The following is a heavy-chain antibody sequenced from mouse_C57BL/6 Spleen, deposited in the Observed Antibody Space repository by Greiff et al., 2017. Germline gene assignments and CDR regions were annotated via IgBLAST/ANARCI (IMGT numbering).Heavy chain of an antibody. J-gene: IGHJ3*01. CDR3: ERGDDYDGGGPGCAY. D-gene: IGHD2-4*01. CDR2: IDPSDSYS. CDR1: GYTFTSYW. V-gene: IGHV1-69*01. Sequence: VQLQQPGAELVMPGASVKLSCKASGYTFTSYWMHWVKQRPGQGLEWIGEIDPSDSYSTSNQKFKGKSTLTVYKSSSTAYMQLSSLTSEDSAVYYCERGDDYDGGGPGCAYWGQGTLVTVSA.